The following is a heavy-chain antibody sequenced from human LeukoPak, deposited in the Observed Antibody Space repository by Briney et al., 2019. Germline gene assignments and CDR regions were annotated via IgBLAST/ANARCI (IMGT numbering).Heavy chain of an antibody. CDR2: ISGSGGST. D-gene: IGHD3-22*01. V-gene: IGHV3-23*01. Sequence: GGSLRLSCAASGFTFSSYAMSWVRQAPGKGLEWVSAISGSGGSTYYADSVKGRFTISRDNSKNTLYLQMNSLRAEDTAVYYCAKGDTYYYDSSGSSFDYWGQETLVTVSS. J-gene: IGHJ4*02. CDR3: AKGDTYYYDSSGSSFDY. CDR1: GFTFSSYA.